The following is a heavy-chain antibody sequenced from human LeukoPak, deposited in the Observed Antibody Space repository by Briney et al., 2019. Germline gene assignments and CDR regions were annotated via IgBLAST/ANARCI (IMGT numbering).Heavy chain of an antibody. D-gene: IGHD3-3*01. CDR2: ISYDGSNK. J-gene: IGHJ5*02. V-gene: IGHV3-30-3*01. CDR1: GFTFSSYA. Sequence: GGSLRLSCAASGFTFSSYAMHWVRQAPGKGPEWVAVISYDGSNKYYADSVKGRFTISRDNSKNTLYLQMNSLRAEDTAVYYCARAYDFWSGSPADPWGQGTLVTVSS. CDR3: ARAYDFWSGSPADP.